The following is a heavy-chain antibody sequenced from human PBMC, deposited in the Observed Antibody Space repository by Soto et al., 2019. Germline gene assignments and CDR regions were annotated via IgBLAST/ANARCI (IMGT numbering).Heavy chain of an antibody. CDR3: THYNGAAAGNEYYYYYGMDV. D-gene: IGHD6-13*01. V-gene: IGHV3-15*01. CDR1: GFTFSNAW. J-gene: IGHJ6*02. Sequence: LRLSCAASGFTFSNAWMSWVRQAPGKGLEWVGRIKSKTGGGTTDYAAPVKGRFTISRDDSKNTLYLQMNSLKTEDTAVYYCTHYNGAAAGNEYYYYYGMDVWGQGTTVTVSS. CDR2: IKSKTGGGTT.